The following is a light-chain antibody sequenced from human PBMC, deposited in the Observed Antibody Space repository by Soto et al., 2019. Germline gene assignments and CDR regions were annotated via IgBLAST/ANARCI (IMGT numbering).Light chain of an antibody. CDR2: KAS. Sequence: DIQMTQSPSTLSGSVGDRVTITCRASQTISSWLAWYQQKPGNAPKLLIYKASTLKSGVTSRFSGSGSGTEFTLTISSLQPDDFATYYCQHYNSYSEAFGQGTKVDIK. CDR1: QTISSW. CDR3: QHYNSYSEA. J-gene: IGKJ1*01. V-gene: IGKV1-5*03.